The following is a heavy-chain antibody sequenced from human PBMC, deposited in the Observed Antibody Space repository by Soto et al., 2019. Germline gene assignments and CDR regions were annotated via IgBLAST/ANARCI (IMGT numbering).Heavy chain of an antibody. CDR1: GFTFSSYS. Sequence: PGGSLRLSCAASGFTFSSYSMNWVRQAPGKGLEWVSSISSSSSYIYYADSVKGRFTISRDNAKNSLYLQMNSLRAEDTAVYYCARAFNLLPVPDAFDIWGQGTMVTVS. V-gene: IGHV3-21*01. CDR2: ISSSSSYI. CDR3: ARAFNLLPVPDAFDI. J-gene: IGHJ3*02.